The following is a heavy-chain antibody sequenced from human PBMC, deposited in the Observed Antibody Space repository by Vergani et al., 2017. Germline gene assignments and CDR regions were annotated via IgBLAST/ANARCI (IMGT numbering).Heavy chain of an antibody. V-gene: IGHV1-46*01. D-gene: IGHD3-22*01. CDR3: ARDPYYDSSGQNRWGYFDY. J-gene: IGHJ4*02. Sequence: QVQLVQSGAEVKKPGASVKVSCKASGYTFTSYYMHWVRQAPGQGLEWMGIINPSGGSTSYAQKFQGRVTMTRDTSTSTVYMELSSLRSEDTAVYYCARDPYYDSSGQNRWGYFDYWGQGTLVTVSS. CDR1: GYTFTSYY. CDR2: INPSGGST.